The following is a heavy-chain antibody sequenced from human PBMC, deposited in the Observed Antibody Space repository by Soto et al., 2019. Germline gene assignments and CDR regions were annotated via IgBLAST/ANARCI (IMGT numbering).Heavy chain of an antibody. J-gene: IGHJ4*02. D-gene: IGHD3-16*01. V-gene: IGHV1-8*01. Sequence: EASVTVSCQASGSTLTSYDINWVRQATGQGLEWMGWMNPNSGNTGYAQKFQGRVTMTRNTSISTAYMELSSLRSEDTAVYYCARGLEGESPTDYWGQGTLVTVSS. CDR1: GSTLTSYD. CDR3: ARGLEGESPTDY. CDR2: MNPNSGNT.